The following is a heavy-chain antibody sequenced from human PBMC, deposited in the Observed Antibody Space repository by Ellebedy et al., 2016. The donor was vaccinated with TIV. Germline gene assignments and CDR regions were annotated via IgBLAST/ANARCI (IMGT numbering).Heavy chain of an antibody. CDR1: GFTFTNHW. CDR3: MAHSDFDC. D-gene: IGHD2-15*01. CDR2: INQDGSEN. V-gene: IGHV3-7*01. J-gene: IGHJ4*02. Sequence: GESLKISCAASGFTFTNHWMSWVRQAPGKGLEWVANINQDGSENYYVDSVKSRFTISRDNAQKSLDLQMSSLRAEDTAVDYYMAHSDFDCWGQGTLVIVSS.